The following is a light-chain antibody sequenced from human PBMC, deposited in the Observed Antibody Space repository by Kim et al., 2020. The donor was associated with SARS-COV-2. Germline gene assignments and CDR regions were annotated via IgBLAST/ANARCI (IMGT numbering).Light chain of an antibody. Sequence: SSELTQDPAVSVALGQTARITYQGDSLRSYYTSWYQQKPGQAPVLVLYDKKNRPSGIPDRFSGSNSGNTASLTITGAQAEDEADYYCNSRDSSGNHYVFGTGTKVTVL. CDR3: NSRDSSGNHYV. CDR2: DKK. V-gene: IGLV3-19*01. CDR1: SLRSYY. J-gene: IGLJ1*01.